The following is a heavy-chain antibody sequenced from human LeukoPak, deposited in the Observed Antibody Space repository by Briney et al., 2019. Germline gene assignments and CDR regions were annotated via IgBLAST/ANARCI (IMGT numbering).Heavy chain of an antibody. CDR3: ARDRSQTYYYDSSGYRTFDY. CDR2: ISAYNGNT. Sequence: ASVKASCKASGYTFTSYGISWVRQAPGQGLEWMGWISAYNGNTNYAQKLQGRVTMTTDTSTSTAYMELRSLRSDDTAVYYCARDRSQTYYYDSSGYRTFDYWGQGTLVTVSS. D-gene: IGHD3-22*01. V-gene: IGHV1-18*01. J-gene: IGHJ4*02. CDR1: GYTFTSYG.